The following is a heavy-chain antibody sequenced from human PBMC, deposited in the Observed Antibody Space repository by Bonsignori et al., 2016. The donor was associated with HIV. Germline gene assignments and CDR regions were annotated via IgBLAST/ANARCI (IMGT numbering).Heavy chain of an antibody. J-gene: IGHJ6*03. Sequence: GGSLRLSCAASGFTFDDYAMHWVRQAPGKGLEWVSGISWNSGSIGYADSVKGRFTISRDNAKNSLYLQMNSLRAEDTALYYCAKDTGPYYYYYMDVWGKGTTVTVSS. CDR2: ISWNSGSI. CDR3: AKDTGPYYYYYMDV. V-gene: IGHV3-9*01. CDR1: GFTFDDYA.